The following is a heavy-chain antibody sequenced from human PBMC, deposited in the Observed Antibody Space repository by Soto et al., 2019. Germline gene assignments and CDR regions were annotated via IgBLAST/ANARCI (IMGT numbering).Heavy chain of an antibody. V-gene: IGHV4-39*01. CDR1: GGSISSSSYY. D-gene: IGHD2-21*02. CDR3: ARLRSDYYYYYYYMDV. Sequence: QLQLQESGPGLVKPSETLSLTCTVSGGSISSSSYYWGWIRQPPGKGLEWIGSIYYSGSTYYNPSLKSRVTISVDTSKNQFSLKLSSVSAADTAVYYCARLRSDYYYYYYYMDVWGKGTTVTVSS. J-gene: IGHJ6*03. CDR2: IYYSGST.